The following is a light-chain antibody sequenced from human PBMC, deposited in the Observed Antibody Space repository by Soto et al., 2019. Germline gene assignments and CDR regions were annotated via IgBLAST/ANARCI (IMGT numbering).Light chain of an antibody. V-gene: IGLV2-14*01. CDR3: TSYTSSSTVL. J-gene: IGLJ3*02. CDR2: DVS. CDR1: SSDVGGYNY. Sequence: QSVLTQPASVSGSPGQSITISCTGTSSDVGGYNYVSWYQQHPGKAPKLMIYDVSNRPSGISNRFSGSKSGNTASLTIFGLQAEDEADYYCTSYTSSSTVLFGGRTKLTVL.